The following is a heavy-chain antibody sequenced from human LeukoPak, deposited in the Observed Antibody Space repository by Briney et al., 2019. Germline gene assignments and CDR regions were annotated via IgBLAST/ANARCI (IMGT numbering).Heavy chain of an antibody. D-gene: IGHD4-11*01. J-gene: IGHJ4*02. V-gene: IGHV1-2*04. Sequence: ASVKVSCKASGYTFTGYYIHWVRQAPGQGLEWMGWINPNSGGTNYAQKFQGWVTMTRDTSISTAYMELSRLRSDDTAVYYCARDDVNYVSAFDYWGRGTLVTVSS. CDR1: GYTFTGYY. CDR3: ARDDVNYVSAFDY. CDR2: INPNSGGT.